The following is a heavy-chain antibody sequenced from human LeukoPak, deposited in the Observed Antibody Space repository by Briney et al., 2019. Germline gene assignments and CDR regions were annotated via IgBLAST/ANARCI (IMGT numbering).Heavy chain of an antibody. D-gene: IGHD2-15*01. CDR3: ARLQLGYCSGGSCSDY. Sequence: ASVKVSCKSSGYTFTGHYMHWMRQAPGQGLEWMGWINPNSGVTRYAQRFQGRVTMTRDTSISTAYMELSRLRSDDTAVYYCARLQLGYCSGGSCSDYWGQGTLVTVST. CDR1: GYTFTGHY. J-gene: IGHJ4*02. CDR2: INPNSGVT. V-gene: IGHV1-2*02.